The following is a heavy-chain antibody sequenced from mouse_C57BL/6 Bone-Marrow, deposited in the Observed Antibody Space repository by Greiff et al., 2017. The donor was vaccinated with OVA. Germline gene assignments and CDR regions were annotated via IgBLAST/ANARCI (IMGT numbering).Heavy chain of an antibody. Sequence: VQLVESGPGLVQPSQSLSITCTVSGFSLTSYGVHWVRQSPGKGLEWLGVIWRGGSTDYNAAFMSRLSITKDNSKRQVFVKMNSLQADDTAIYYCVPYDYDGFAYWGQGTLVTVSA. D-gene: IGHD2-4*01. CDR2: IWRGGST. J-gene: IGHJ3*01. V-gene: IGHV2-5*01. CDR3: VPYDYDGFAY. CDR1: GFSLTSYG.